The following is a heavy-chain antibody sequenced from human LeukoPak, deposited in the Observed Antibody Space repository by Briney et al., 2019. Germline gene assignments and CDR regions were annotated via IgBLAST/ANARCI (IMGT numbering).Heavy chain of an antibody. CDR1: GFTFSSYA. V-gene: IGHV3-64*01. Sequence: GGSLRLSCAASGFTFSSYAMHWVRQAPGKGLEYVSAISSNGGSTYYANSVKGRFTISRDNSKNTLYLQMNSLRAEDTAVYYCFSLTYDYWGQGTLVTVSS. CDR3: FSLTYDY. J-gene: IGHJ4*02. CDR2: ISSNGGST.